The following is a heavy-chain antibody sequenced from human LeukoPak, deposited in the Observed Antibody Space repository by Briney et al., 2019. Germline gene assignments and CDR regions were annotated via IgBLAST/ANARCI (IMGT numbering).Heavy chain of an antibody. CDR1: GYTFTSYW. Sequence: GESLQISCRGSGYTFTSYWIGWVRQMPGKGLEWMGIIYPGDSDTRYSPCFQGQVTISADKSISTAYLQWSSLKASDTAMYYCARQIRYSSGWYEYWGQGTLVTVSS. D-gene: IGHD6-19*01. V-gene: IGHV5-51*01. CDR2: IYPGDSDT. J-gene: IGHJ4*02. CDR3: ARQIRYSSGWYEY.